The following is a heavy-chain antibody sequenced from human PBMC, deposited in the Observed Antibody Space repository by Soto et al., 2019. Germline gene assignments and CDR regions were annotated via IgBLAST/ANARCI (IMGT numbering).Heavy chain of an antibody. Sequence: SETLSLTCIVSGEAIISSSYCCGCIRQPPWKGLEWIGSIYYSGRTYYNPSFKSRVTISIDTSKNQFSLKLSPVTATDTAVYYCARQRTTVVTQAYFDHWGQGALVTVSS. J-gene: IGHJ4*02. V-gene: IGHV4-39*01. CDR3: ARQRTTVVTQAYFDH. D-gene: IGHD2-21*02. CDR2: IYYSGRT. CDR1: GEAIISSSYC.